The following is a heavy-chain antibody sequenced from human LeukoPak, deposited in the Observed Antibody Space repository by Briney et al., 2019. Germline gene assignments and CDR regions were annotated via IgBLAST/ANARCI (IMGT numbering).Heavy chain of an antibody. CDR3: ARGWFDP. V-gene: IGHV3-7*04. CDR1: GFTFSTYW. CDR2: IKEDGSEK. Sequence: GGSLRLSCAASGFTFSTYWMSWVRQAPGKGLEWVANIKEDGSEKYYGDSVKGRFTISRDNAKNTLYLQMNSLRVEDTAVYYCARGWFDPWGQGTLVTVSS. J-gene: IGHJ5*02.